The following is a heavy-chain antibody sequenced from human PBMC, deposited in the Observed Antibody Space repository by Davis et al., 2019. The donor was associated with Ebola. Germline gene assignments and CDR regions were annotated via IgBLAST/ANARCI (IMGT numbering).Heavy chain of an antibody. V-gene: IGHV1-46*01. CDR3: ARDEGTGTRGP. Sequence: ASVKVSCKASGYTFTSYGISWVRQAPGQGLEWMGIINPSGGSTSYAQKFQGRVTMTRDTSTSTVYMELSSLRSEDTAVYYCARDEGTGTRGPWGQGTLVTVSS. D-gene: IGHD1-7*01. J-gene: IGHJ5*02. CDR1: GYTFTSYG. CDR2: INPSGGST.